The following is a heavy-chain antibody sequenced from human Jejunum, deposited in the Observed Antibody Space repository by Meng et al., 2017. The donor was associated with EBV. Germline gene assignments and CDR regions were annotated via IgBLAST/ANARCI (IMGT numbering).Heavy chain of an antibody. CDR3: ARRLQTDGFDW. CDR1: GDSVSSNTAT. Sequence: QVQLHQAGPGLVKPSPTPSLACSIPGDSVSSNTATWAWIRQFPSRGLEWLGRTYYRSKWYNHYAVSVKSRITVNPDTSKNQFSLQLNSVTPEDTAVYYCARRLQTDGFDWWGQGTLVTVSS. J-gene: IGHJ4*02. V-gene: IGHV6-1*01. CDR2: TYYRSKWYN. D-gene: IGHD5-18*01.